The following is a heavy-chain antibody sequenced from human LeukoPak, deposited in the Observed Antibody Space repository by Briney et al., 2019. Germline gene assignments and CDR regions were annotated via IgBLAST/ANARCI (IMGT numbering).Heavy chain of an antibody. Sequence: SETLSLTCSVSGGSISSSYWTWVRQPPGKGLEWIGSVYYSGTTYYNSSLKSRVTISVETPKNQFSLKLSSVTAADTAVYYCATLGRVRGIINPSFDYWGQGTLVTVSS. CDR3: ATLGRVRGIINPSFDY. D-gene: IGHD3-10*01. CDR1: GGSISSSY. CDR2: VYYSGTT. J-gene: IGHJ4*02. V-gene: IGHV4-59*05.